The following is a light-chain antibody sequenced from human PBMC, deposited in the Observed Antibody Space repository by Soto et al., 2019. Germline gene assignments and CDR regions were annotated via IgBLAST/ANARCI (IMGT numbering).Light chain of an antibody. Sequence: QSVLTQPPSVSGAPGQRVTISCTGSSSNIGAGYDVHWYQQLPGTAPKLLIYGNSNRPSGVPDRFSGSKSGTSAALAITGLQAEEEDDYYCQSYDSSLRGPVVFGGGTKLTVL. CDR2: GNS. CDR3: QSYDSSLRGPVV. CDR1: SSNIGAGYD. J-gene: IGLJ2*01. V-gene: IGLV1-40*01.